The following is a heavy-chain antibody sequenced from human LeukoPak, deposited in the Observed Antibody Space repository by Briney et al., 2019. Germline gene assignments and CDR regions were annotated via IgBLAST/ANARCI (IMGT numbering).Heavy chain of an antibody. J-gene: IGHJ4*02. V-gene: IGHV4-59*08. CDR3: ARRRDTYGSDPFDF. CDR1: GGSFTRDY. D-gene: IGHD3-10*01. CDR2: YHNGRT. Sequence: SETLSLICNVSGGSFTRDYWSWIRQPPGKGLEWVGYYHNGRTNYNPSLNDRVTISIDTPMAQFSLILNSVTAADAAVYYCARRRDTYGSDPFDFWAGEASSSSP.